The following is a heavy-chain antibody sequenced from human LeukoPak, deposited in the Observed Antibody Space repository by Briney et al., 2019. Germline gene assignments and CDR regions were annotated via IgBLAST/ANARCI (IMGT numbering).Heavy chain of an antibody. CDR2: IYHSGST. D-gene: IGHD3-22*01. CDR3: ASNPLYGGYYYNDRGYFDY. Sequence: PSETLSLTCTVSGYSISSGYYWGWIRQPPGKGLEWIGNIYHSGSTYYNPSLKSRVTISVDTSKNQFSLKLSSVTAADTAVYYCASNPLYGGYYYNDRGYFDYWGQGTLVTVSS. J-gene: IGHJ4*02. V-gene: IGHV4-38-2*02. CDR1: GYSISSGYY.